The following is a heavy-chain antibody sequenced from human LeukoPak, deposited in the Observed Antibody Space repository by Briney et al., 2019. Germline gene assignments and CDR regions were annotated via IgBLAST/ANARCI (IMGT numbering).Heavy chain of an antibody. V-gene: IGHV3-74*01. D-gene: IGHD3-10*01. CDR2: INSDGSST. CDR1: GFTFSSSW. J-gene: IGHJ5*02. CDR3: ARVQYYGSGSYYNWFDP. Sequence: GGSMRLSCAASGFTFSSSWMHWVRQAPGKGLVWVSRINSDGSSTTYADSVKGRFTISRDNAKNTLYLQMNSLRAEDTAVYYCARVQYYGSGSYYNWFDPWGQGTLVTVSS.